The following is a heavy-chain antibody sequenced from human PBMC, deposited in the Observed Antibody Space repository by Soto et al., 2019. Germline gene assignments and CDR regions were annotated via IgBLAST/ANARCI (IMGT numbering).Heavy chain of an antibody. D-gene: IGHD6-19*01. CDR3: ATNPADYSRGWDVSAY. CDR1: GYTFTSYG. Sequence: QVQLVQSGAEVKKPGASVKVSCKASGYTFTSYGISWVRQAPGQGLEWMGWISAYNGNTNYAQKLQGRVTMTTDTSTSTACMELRRRRSDATAVDYWATNPADYSRGWDVSAYWGQGTLVTVSS. V-gene: IGHV1-18*01. CDR2: ISAYNGNT. J-gene: IGHJ4*02.